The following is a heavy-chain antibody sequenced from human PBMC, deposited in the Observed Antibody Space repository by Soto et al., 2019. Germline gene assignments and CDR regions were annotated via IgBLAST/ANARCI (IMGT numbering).Heavy chain of an antibody. D-gene: IGHD4-17*01. V-gene: IGHV1-18*01. CDR3: ARRLYGDYDY. CDR1: GYALTTSG. CDR2: ISTYNGNT. J-gene: IGHJ4*02. Sequence: ASVKVSCKASGYALTTSGITWVRQAPGQGLEWMGWISTYNGNTNYAQKLQDRVTLTTDTSTSTAYMELRSLRSGETAIYYCARRLYGDYDYWGQGTLVTVS.